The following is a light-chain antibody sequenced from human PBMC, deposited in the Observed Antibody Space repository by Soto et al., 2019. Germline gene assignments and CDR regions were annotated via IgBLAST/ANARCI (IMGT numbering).Light chain of an antibody. J-gene: IGLJ1*01. CDR3: CSYAGSSTYV. V-gene: IGLV2-23*01. CDR2: EGS. CDR1: SSDVGSYNL. Sequence: QSALTQPASVSGSPGQSITISGTGTSSDVGSYNLVSWYQQHPGKAPKLMIYEGSKRPSGVSNRFSGSKSGNTASLTISGIQAEDEADYYCCSYAGSSTYVFGTGTKLTVL.